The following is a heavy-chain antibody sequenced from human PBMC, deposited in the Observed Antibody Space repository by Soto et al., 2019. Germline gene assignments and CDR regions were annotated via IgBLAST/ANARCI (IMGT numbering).Heavy chain of an antibody. V-gene: IGHV1-18*01. CDR3: ARVMAYCSSTSCFPAGAFDT. CDR2: ISAYNGNT. CDR1: GYTFTSYG. Sequence: ASVKVSCKASGYTFTSYGISWVRQAPGQGLEWMGWISAYNGNTNYAQKLQGRVTMTTDTSTSTAYMELRSLRSDDTAVYYCARVMAYCSSTSCFPAGAFDTLGQGT. J-gene: IGHJ3*02. D-gene: IGHD2-2*01.